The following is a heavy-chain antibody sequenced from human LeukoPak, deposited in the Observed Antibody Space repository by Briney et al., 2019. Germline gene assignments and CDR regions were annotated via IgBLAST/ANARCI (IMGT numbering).Heavy chain of an antibody. CDR3: ARVGLMYSSSSARNWFDP. CDR2: INPNSGGT. CDR1: GYTFTGYY. J-gene: IGHJ5*02. Sequence: ASVKVSCKASGYTFTGYYMHWVRQAPGQGLEWMGGINPNSGGTNYAQKFQGRVTMTRDTSISTAYMELSRLRSDDTAVYYCARVGLMYSSSSARNWFDPWGQGTLVTVSS. D-gene: IGHD6-6*01. V-gene: IGHV1-2*02.